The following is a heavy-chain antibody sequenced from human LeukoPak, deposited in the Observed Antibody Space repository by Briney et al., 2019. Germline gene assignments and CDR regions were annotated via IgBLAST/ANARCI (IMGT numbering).Heavy chain of an antibody. V-gene: IGHV1-69*05. Sequence: SVKVSCKASGGTFSSYAISWVRQAPGQGLEWMGRIIPIFGTANYAQKFQGRVTITTDESTSTAYMELSSLRSEDTAVYYCARYDSSLLDAFDIWGQGAMVTVSS. D-gene: IGHD3-22*01. CDR2: IIPIFGTA. CDR3: ARYDSSLLDAFDI. CDR1: GGTFSSYA. J-gene: IGHJ3*02.